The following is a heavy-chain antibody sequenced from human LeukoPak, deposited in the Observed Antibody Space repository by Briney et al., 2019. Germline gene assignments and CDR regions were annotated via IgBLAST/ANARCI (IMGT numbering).Heavy chain of an antibody. J-gene: IGHJ6*03. CDR2: IYPGDSDT. Sequence: GESLQISCTGSRHSFTSYWIGWVRQMPGKGLEWMGIIYPGDSDTRYSPSFHGQVTISADKSISTAYLQWSSLKASDTAMYYCARSYYYGARRYYYYYYMDVWGKGTTVTVSS. D-gene: IGHD3-10*01. V-gene: IGHV5-51*01. CDR1: RHSFTSYW. CDR3: ARSYYYGARRYYYYYYMDV.